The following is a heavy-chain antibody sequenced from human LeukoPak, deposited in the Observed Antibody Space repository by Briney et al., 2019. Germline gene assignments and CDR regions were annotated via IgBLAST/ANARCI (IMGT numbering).Heavy chain of an antibody. CDR1: GFIFNDYY. Sequence: GGSLRLSCAASGFIFNDYYMTWSRRAPGKGLEWGSYIGSSSTSTTYADAVGGRLTVSRDNAKKSLYLQMNSLRADDTAVYSCARDCVDCGSGYSFDYWGLGTLVTVSS. CDR2: IGSSSTST. D-gene: IGHD3-10*01. CDR3: ARDCVDCGSGYSFDY. J-gene: IGHJ4*02. V-gene: IGHV3-11*05.